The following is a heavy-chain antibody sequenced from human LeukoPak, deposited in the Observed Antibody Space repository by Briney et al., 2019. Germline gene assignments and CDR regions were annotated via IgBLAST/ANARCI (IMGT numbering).Heavy chain of an antibody. CDR3: ARVAADGGAFDI. J-gene: IGHJ3*02. CDR1: GFTFSSYA. V-gene: IGHV3-23*01. CDR2: ISGSGGST. D-gene: IGHD6-25*01. Sequence: GGSLRLSCAASGFTFSSYAMSWVRQAPGKGLEWVSAISGSGGSTYYADSVKGRFTISRDNAKNSLYLQMNSLRAEDTAVYYCARVAADGGAFDIWGQGTMVTVSS.